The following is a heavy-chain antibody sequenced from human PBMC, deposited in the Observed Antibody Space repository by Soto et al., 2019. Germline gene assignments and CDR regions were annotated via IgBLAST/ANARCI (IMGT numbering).Heavy chain of an antibody. CDR3: ARAIRSHIVVVVAATPPNWFDP. CDR1: GGSISSGGYY. V-gene: IGHV4-31*03. CDR2: IYYSGST. Sequence: SETLSLTCTVSGGSISSGGYYWSWIRQHPGKGLEWIGYIYYSGSTYYNPSLKSRVTISVDTSKNQFSLKLSSVTAADTAVYYCARAIRSHIVVVVAATPPNWFDPWGQGTLVTVS. D-gene: IGHD2-15*01. J-gene: IGHJ5*02.